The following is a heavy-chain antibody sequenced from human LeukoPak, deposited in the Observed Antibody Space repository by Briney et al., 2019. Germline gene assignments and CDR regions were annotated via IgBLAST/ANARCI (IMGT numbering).Heavy chain of an antibody. CDR2: INHSGST. CDR1: GGSFSGYY. Sequence: SETLSLTCAVYGGSFSGYYWSWIRQPPGKGLEWIGEINHSGSTNYNPSLKSRVTISVDTSKNQFSLKLSSVTAADTAVYYCARSLLNYYGSGSYYKTEMLIDYWGQGTLVTVSS. J-gene: IGHJ4*02. CDR3: ARSLLNYYGSGSYYKTEMLIDY. D-gene: IGHD3-10*01. V-gene: IGHV4-34*01.